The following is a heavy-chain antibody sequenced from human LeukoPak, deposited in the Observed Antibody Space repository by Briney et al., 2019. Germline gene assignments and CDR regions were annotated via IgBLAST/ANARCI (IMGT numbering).Heavy chain of an antibody. D-gene: IGHD3-3*01. Sequence: GRSLRLSCAASGFTFSSYAMHWVRQAPGEGLEWVAVISYDGSNKYYADSVKGRFTISRDNSKNTLYLQMNSLRAEDTAVYYCAKMDLDDFWSGYSVYFDYWGQGTLVTVSS. J-gene: IGHJ4*02. V-gene: IGHV3-30-3*02. CDR1: GFTFSSYA. CDR3: AKMDLDDFWSGYSVYFDY. CDR2: ISYDGSNK.